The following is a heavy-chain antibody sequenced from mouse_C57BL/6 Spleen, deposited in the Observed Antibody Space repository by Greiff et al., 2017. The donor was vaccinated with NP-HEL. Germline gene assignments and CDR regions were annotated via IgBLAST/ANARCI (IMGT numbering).Heavy chain of an antibody. CDR2: IYPRSGNT. CDR1: GYTFTSYG. V-gene: IGHV1-81*01. Sequence: QVQLKESGAELARPGASVKLSCKASGYTFTSYGISWVKQRTGQGLEWIGEIYPRSGNTYYNEKFKGKATLTADKSSSTAYMELRSLTSEDSAVYFCARDYSNYVDYWGQGTTLTVSS. CDR3: ARDYSNYVDY. D-gene: IGHD2-5*01. J-gene: IGHJ2*01.